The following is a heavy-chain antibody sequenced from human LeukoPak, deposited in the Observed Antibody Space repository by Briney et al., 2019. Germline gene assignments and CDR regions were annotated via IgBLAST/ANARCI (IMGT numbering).Heavy chain of an antibody. Sequence: GASVKVSCKASGGTFSSYAISWVRQAPGQGLEWMGRIIPILGIANYAQKFQGRVTITADKSTSTAYMELSSLSSEDTAVYYCARGESGPYCGGDCYPRRRDWYFDLWGRGTLVTVSS. CDR3: ARGESGPYCGGDCYPRRRDWYFDL. D-gene: IGHD2-21*02. CDR2: IIPILGIA. V-gene: IGHV1-69*04. CDR1: GGTFSSYA. J-gene: IGHJ2*01.